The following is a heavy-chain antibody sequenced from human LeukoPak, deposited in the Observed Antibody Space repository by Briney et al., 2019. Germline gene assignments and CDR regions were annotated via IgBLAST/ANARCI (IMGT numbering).Heavy chain of an antibody. J-gene: IGHJ4*02. CDR1: GFTVSSKY. V-gene: IGHV3-66*01. D-gene: IGHD3-22*01. CDR3: ARDDYDSNGYYLFDC. Sequence: PGGSLRLSCAVSGFTVSSKYMSWVRQAPGKGLEWVSVIYSTGDTCYADSVKGRFTISRDNSKNTLYLQMNSLRAEDTAVYYCARDDYDSNGYYLFDCWGQGTLVTVSS. CDR2: IYSTGDT.